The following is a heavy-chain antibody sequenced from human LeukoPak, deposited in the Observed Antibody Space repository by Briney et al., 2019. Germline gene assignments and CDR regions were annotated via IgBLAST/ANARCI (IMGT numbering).Heavy chain of an antibody. Sequence: ASVKVSCKASGYTFTSYYMHWVRQAPGQGLEWMGIINPSGGSTSYAQKFQGRVTMTRDMSTSTVYMELSSLRSEDTAVYYCARGRGITMIVVVGDYWGQGTLVTVSS. J-gene: IGHJ4*02. CDR2: INPSGGST. CDR1: GYTFTSYY. V-gene: IGHV1-46*01. CDR3: ARGRGITMIVVVGDY. D-gene: IGHD3-22*01.